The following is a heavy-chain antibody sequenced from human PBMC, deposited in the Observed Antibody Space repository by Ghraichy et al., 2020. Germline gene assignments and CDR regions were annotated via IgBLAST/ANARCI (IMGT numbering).Heavy chain of an antibody. CDR2: ISGSGGST. D-gene: IGHD3-3*01. CDR1: GFTFSSYA. Sequence: GESLNISCAASGFTFSSYAMSWVRQAPGKGLEWVSAISGSGGSTYYADSVKGRFTISRDNSKNTLYLQMNSLRAEDTAVYYCAKDNPCITIFGVVGWFDPWGQGTLVTVSS. CDR3: AKDNPCITIFGVVGWFDP. V-gene: IGHV3-23*01. J-gene: IGHJ5*02.